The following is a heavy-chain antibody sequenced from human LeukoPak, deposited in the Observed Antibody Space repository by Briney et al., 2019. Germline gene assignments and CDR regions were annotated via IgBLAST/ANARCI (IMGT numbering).Heavy chain of an antibody. CDR2: IIPIFGTT. Sequence: SVKVSCKASGGTFSRYAISWVRQAPGQGLEWMGGIIPIFGTTNYAEKFQGRVTITTDESTSTVYVELSSLRSEDTAVYYCAREGGYYFDYWGQGTLVTVSS. CDR1: GGTFSRYA. D-gene: IGHD6-25*01. CDR3: AREGGYYFDY. J-gene: IGHJ4*02. V-gene: IGHV1-69*05.